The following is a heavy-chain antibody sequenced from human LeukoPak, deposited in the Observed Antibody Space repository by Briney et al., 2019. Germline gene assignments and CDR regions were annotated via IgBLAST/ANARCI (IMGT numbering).Heavy chain of an antibody. CDR1: GYTLTELS. V-gene: IGHV1-24*01. Sequence: ASVKVSCKVSGYTLTELSMHWVRQAPGKGLEWMGGFDPEDGETIYAQKFQGRVTMTRDTSTSTVYMELSSLRSEDTAVYYCARVSGQWLVIDYWGQGTLVTVSS. D-gene: IGHD6-19*01. J-gene: IGHJ4*02. CDR3: ARVSGQWLVIDY. CDR2: FDPEDGET.